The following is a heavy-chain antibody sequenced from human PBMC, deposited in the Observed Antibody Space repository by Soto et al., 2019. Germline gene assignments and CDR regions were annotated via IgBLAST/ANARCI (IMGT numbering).Heavy chain of an antibody. D-gene: IGHD6-13*01. Sequence: GESLKISCKGSGYSFTNYLIGWVRQMPGKGLECMGIIYPGDSDTRYSPSFQGQVTISADKSISTAYLQWSSLKASDTAMYYCARTAAAGKYYYGMDVWGQGTTVTVSS. CDR1: GYSFTNYL. CDR2: IYPGDSDT. V-gene: IGHV5-51*01. J-gene: IGHJ6*02. CDR3: ARTAAAGKYYYGMDV.